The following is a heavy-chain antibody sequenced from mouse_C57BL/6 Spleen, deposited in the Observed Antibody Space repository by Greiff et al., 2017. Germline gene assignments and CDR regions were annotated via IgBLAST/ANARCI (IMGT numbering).Heavy chain of an antibody. D-gene: IGHD1-1*01. V-gene: IGHV1-43*01. J-gene: IGHJ2*01. Sequence: VQLQQSGPELVKPGASVKISCKASGYSFTGYYMHWVKQSSEKSLEWIGEINPSTGGTSYNQKFKGKATLTVDKSSSTAYMQLKSLTSEDSAVYYCARWGYGSSLDYWGQGTTLTVSS. CDR2: INPSTGGT. CDR3: ARWGYGSSLDY. CDR1: GYSFTGYY.